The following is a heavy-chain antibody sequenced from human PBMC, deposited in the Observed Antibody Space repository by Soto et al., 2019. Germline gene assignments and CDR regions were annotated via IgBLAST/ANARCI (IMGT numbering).Heavy chain of an antibody. Sequence: ASVKVSCKASGYTFTGYYMHWVRQAPGQGLEWMGWINPNSGGTNYAQKFQGWVTMTRDTSISTAYMELSRLRSDDTAVYYCARAQSTYGDYVYFGYWGRGTLVTVST. J-gene: IGHJ4*02. CDR2: INPNSGGT. CDR1: GYTFTGYY. D-gene: IGHD4-17*01. V-gene: IGHV1-2*04. CDR3: ARAQSTYGDYVYFGY.